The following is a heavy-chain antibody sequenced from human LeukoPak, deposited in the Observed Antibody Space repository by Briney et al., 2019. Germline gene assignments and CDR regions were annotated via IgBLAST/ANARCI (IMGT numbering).Heavy chain of an antibody. V-gene: IGHV3-49*04. J-gene: IGHJ4*02. D-gene: IGHD1-26*01. CDR1: GFTFSSYA. Sequence: GGSLRLSCAASGFTFSSYAMSWVRQAPGKGLEWVGFIRSKAYGGTTEYAASVKGRFTISRDESKSIAYLQMNSLKTEDTAVYYCTRGRRATHDYWGQGTLVTVSS. CDR3: TRGRRATHDY. CDR2: IRSKAYGGTT.